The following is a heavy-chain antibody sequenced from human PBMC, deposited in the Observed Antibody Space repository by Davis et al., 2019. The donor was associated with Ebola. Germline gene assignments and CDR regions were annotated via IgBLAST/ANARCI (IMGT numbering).Heavy chain of an antibody. Sequence: GESLKISCAASGFAFSNYGIHWVRQTPDKGLEWVAVVSHDGSNKYYADSVKGRFTISRDNSKNTFNLQMNSPTAEDTAVYYCARDIGYSDGWPDYYYYGMDVWGQGTTVTVSS. CDR2: VSHDGSNK. CDR1: GFAFSNYG. D-gene: IGHD6-19*01. CDR3: ARDIGYSDGWPDYYYYGMDV. J-gene: IGHJ6*02. V-gene: IGHV3-30*03.